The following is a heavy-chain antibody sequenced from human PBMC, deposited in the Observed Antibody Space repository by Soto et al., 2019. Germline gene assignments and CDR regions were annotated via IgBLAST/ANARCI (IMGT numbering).Heavy chain of an antibody. Sequence: TLSLTFTGSGGSISSPDYYWSWICQAPGKGLELIGYVYYRGSIYYTPSFESRVSISIDTSKNQFSLRLTSVTAADSAVYFCARVTFTPNWFDSWGQGILVTVSS. V-gene: IGHV4-30-4*01. CDR1: GGSISSPDYY. D-gene: IGHD3-16*01. CDR2: VYYRGSI. CDR3: ARVTFTPNWFDS. J-gene: IGHJ5*01.